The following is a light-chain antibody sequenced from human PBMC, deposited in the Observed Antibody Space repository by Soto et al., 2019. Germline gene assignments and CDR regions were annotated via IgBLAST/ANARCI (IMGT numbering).Light chain of an antibody. J-gene: IGKJ1*01. CDR3: QQYGSSPWT. CDR2: GAS. V-gene: IGKV3-20*01. Sequence: EIVLTQSPGTLSLSPGERATLSCRASQSVNSYLAWYQQKPGQAPRLLIYGASSRATGIPDRFSGSGSGTDFTLTVSRLDPEDFAVYYCQQYGSSPWTFGQGTKVEIK. CDR1: QSVNSY.